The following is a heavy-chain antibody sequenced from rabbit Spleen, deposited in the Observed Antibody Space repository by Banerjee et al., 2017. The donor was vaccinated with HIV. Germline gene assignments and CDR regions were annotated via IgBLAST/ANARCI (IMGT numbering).Heavy chain of an antibody. CDR2: IYSTIGYT. D-gene: IGHD4-2*01. CDR3: ARDAAGREDFNL. Sequence: QEQLEESGGDLVKPEGSLTLTCTASGFSFSSGYDMCWVRQAPGKGLEWIGYIYSTIGYTYYASWAKGRFTISKTSSTTVTLQMTSLTVADTATYFCARDAAGREDFNLWGPGTLVTVS. CDR1: GFSFSSGYD. V-gene: IGHV1S45*01. J-gene: IGHJ4*01.